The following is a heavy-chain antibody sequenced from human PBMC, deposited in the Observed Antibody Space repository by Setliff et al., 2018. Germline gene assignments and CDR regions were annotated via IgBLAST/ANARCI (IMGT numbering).Heavy chain of an antibody. J-gene: IGHJ6*02. CDR2: IYYSGST. CDR3: ARGGGYYFGYYYYGMDI. Sequence: ETLSLTCTVSGGSISSYYWSWIRQPPGKGLEWIGYIYYSGSTNYNPSLKSRVTISVDTSKNQFSLKLSSVTAADTAVYYCARGGGYYFGYYYYGMDIWGQGTRSPSP. CDR1: GGSISSYY. V-gene: IGHV4-59*01. D-gene: IGHD3-22*01.